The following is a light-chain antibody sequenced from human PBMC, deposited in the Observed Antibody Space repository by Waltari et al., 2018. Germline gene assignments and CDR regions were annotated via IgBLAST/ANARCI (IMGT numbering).Light chain of an antibody. J-gene: IGKJ4*01. V-gene: IGKV1-12*01. Sequence: DIQMTQSPSSVSASVGDRVPITCRASQDIGSWLAWYQQKPGKAPNLLIYTASSLESGVPSRFSGSGSGTDFTLTINSLRPEDFATYSCLQVSSFPVTFGGGTKVEV. CDR2: TAS. CDR1: QDIGSW. CDR3: LQVSSFPVT.